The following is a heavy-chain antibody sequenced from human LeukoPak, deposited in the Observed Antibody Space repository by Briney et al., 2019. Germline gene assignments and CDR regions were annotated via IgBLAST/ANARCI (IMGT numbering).Heavy chain of an antibody. D-gene: IGHD2-2*01. CDR1: GFTFSSYA. CDR3: AKDRIVVVPAAIPDY. V-gene: IGHV3-30-3*01. J-gene: IGHJ4*02. Sequence: TGGSLRLSCAASGFTFSSYAMHWVRQAPGKGLEWVAVISYDGSNKYYADSVKGRFTISRDNSKNTLYLQMNSLRAEDTAVYYCAKDRIVVVPAAIPDYWGQGTLVTVSS. CDR2: ISYDGSNK.